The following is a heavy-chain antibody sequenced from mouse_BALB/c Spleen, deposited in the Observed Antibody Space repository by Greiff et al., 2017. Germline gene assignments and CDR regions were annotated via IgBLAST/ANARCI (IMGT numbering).Heavy chain of an antibody. CDR1: GFTFSSYT. D-gene: IGHD2-1*01. Sequence: DVKLVESGGGLVKPGGSLKLSCAASGFTFSSYTMSWVRQTPEKRLEWVATISSGGSYTYYPDSVKGRFTISRDNAKNTLYLQMSSLKSEDTAMYYCTRGGNGFGYAMDYWGQGTSVTVSS. J-gene: IGHJ4*01. CDR2: ISSGGSYT. CDR3: TRGGNGFGYAMDY. V-gene: IGHV5-6-4*01.